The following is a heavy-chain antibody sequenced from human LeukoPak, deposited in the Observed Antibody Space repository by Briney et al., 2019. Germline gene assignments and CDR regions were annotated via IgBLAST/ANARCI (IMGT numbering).Heavy chain of an antibody. CDR3: ARLNYDNTSYYSNYFEY. D-gene: IGHD3-22*01. V-gene: IGHV3-7*03. Sequence: PGGSLRLSCAASGFTFSSYWMSWVRQAPGKGLEWAANIKQDGSEKYYVDSVKGRFTISRDNAKNSLYLQMNSLRAEDTAVYYCARLNYDNTSYYSNYFEYWGQGTLVTVSS. CDR2: IKQDGSEK. J-gene: IGHJ4*02. CDR1: GFTFSSYW.